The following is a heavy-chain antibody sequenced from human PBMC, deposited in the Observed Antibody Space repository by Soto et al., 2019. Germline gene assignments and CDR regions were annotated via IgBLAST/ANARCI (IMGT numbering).Heavy chain of an antibody. V-gene: IGHV1-8*01. J-gene: IGHJ6*01. CDR1: GYTFTSYD. CDR3: ARKGLETTASPGWNYYYGMDV. Sequence: ASVKVSCKASGYTFTSYDINWVRQATGQGLEWMGWMNPNSGNTGYAQKFQGRVTMTRNTSISTAYMELSSLRSEDTAVYYCARKGLETTASPGWNYYYGMDVCGQGTTVTVSS. CDR2: MNPNSGNT. D-gene: IGHD4-17*01.